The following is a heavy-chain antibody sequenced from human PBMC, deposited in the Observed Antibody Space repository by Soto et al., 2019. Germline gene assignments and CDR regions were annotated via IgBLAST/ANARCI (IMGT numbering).Heavy chain of an antibody. CDR3: AREASAVPSLDY. D-gene: IGHD6-19*01. CDR2: FNPNSGDT. V-gene: IGHV1-2*02. J-gene: IGHJ4*02. Sequence: ASVKVSCKASGYIFTGYSMHWVRQAPGQGLEWMGWFNPNSGDTIYAQKFQGRVSLTRDTSISTAYMELSSLRSDDTALYYCAREASAVPSLDYWGQGTLVTVSS. CDR1: GYIFTGYS.